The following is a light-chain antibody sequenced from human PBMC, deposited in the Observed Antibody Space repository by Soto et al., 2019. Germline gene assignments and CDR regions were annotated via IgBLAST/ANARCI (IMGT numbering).Light chain of an antibody. Sequence: EIGLTQSPGTLSLSPEERASLSCRASLSIGSSYLAWYQQKPGQAPRLLIYGASTRATGIPDRFSGSGPGTDFTLTINRVAPEDCAVYYCQQYDSSPITFGQGTRLDIK. CDR2: GAS. V-gene: IGKV3-20*01. J-gene: IGKJ5*01. CDR3: QQYDSSPIT. CDR1: LSIGSSY.